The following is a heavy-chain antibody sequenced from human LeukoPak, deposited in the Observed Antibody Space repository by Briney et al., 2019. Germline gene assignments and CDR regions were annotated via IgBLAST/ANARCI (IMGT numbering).Heavy chain of an antibody. CDR1: GYTFTGYY. CDR2: VNPNSGGT. CDR3: AGYSSRTTSSWGDAFDI. Sequence: ASVKVSCKASGYTFTGYYMHWVRQAPGQGLEWMGWVNPNSGGTNYAQKFQGRVTMTRDTSISTAYMELSRLRSDDTAVYYCAGYSSRTTSSWGDAFDIWGQGTMVTVSS. D-gene: IGHD1-1*01. J-gene: IGHJ3*02. V-gene: IGHV1-2*02.